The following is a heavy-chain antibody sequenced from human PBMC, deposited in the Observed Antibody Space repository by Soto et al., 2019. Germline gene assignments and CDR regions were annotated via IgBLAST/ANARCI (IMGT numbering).Heavy chain of an antibody. CDR1: GFTFRNHG. V-gene: IGHV3-33*01. CDR3: ARWSDKKVVDP. CDR2: IWYDGSEK. J-gene: IGHJ5*02. D-gene: IGHD1-26*01. Sequence: QVQLVESGGGVVQPGRSLRLSCEGSGFTFRNHGMHWVRQAPGKGLEWLAVIWYDGSEKYYADSVRGRFFVSRDNAKNPLYLQMNSLTVEDTALYYCARWSDKKVVDPWGQGTAVTVSS.